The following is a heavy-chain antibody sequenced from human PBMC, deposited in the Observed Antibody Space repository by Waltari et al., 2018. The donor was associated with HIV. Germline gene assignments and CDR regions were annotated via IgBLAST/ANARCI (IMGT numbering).Heavy chain of an antibody. D-gene: IGHD3-22*01. CDR3: TRQHDSSGYYTRGLFYFDY. CDR1: GFTFGDFA. Sequence: EVQLVESGGTLVQPGRSLRLSCSTSGFTFGDFAIIWVRQAPGKGLELGGLIRTKTYGGTTESAASVKDRFTISRDDSRSIAYLQMNSLKTEDTAIYFCTRQHDSSGYYTRGLFYFDYWGQGNLVTVSS. V-gene: IGHV3-49*04. CDR2: IRTKTYGGTT. J-gene: IGHJ4*02.